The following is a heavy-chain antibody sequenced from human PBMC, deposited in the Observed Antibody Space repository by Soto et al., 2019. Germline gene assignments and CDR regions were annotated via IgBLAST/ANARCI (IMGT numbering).Heavy chain of an antibody. CDR3: ARGRGGYFDL. V-gene: IGHV4-59*01. Sequence: QVQLQESGPGLVKPSETLSLTCTVSGGSISSYYWSWIRQPPGKGLEWIGYIYYSGSTNYNPSLKSRVTISVDTSKNQFSLKLSSVTAADTAVSYGARGRGGYFDLWGRGPLVTVSS. J-gene: IGHJ2*01. CDR2: IYYSGST. CDR1: GGSISSYY.